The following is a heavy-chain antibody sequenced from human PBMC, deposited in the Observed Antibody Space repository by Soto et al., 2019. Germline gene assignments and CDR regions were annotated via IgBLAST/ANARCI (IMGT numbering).Heavy chain of an antibody. J-gene: IGHJ4*02. CDR2: LRIGGSIT. V-gene: IGHV3-23*01. D-gene: IGHD3-22*01. Sequence: EVQLLESGGGLVQPGGSLRLSCADSGFTFSNYAMSWVRQAPGKGLEWVSTLRIGGSITYYADSVKGRFTVSRDNSKNTLYLLMNGLRAEDTAVYYCAKGHYYYDSSGYRHFDYWGQGTLVTVSS. CDR3: AKGHYYYDSSGYRHFDY. CDR1: GFTFSNYA.